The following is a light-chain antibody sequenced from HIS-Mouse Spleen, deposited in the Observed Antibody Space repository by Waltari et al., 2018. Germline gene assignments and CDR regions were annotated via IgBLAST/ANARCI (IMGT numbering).Light chain of an antibody. Sequence: SYELTQPPSVSVSPGQTARITCSGDALPKQYAYWYQQKPGQAPVLVIYKDSERPSGIPERFSGSSSGKTVTLTISGVQAEDEADYYCQSADSSGNHRVFGGGTKLTVL. J-gene: IGLJ2*01. CDR1: ALPKQY. CDR3: QSADSSGNHRV. CDR2: KDS. V-gene: IGLV3-25*03.